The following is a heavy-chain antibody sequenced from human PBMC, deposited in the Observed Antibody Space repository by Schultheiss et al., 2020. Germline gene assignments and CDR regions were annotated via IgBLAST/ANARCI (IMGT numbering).Heavy chain of an antibody. V-gene: IGHV4-59*08. J-gene: IGHJ6*02. CDR3: ARGNYDFWSGLDYYGMDV. CDR1: GGSISSYY. CDR2: IYYSGST. D-gene: IGHD3-3*01. Sequence: SETLSLTCTVSGGSISSYYWSWIRQPPGKGLEWIGYIYYSGSTNYNPSLKSRVTISVDTSKNQFSLKLSSVTAADTAVYYCARGNYDFWSGLDYYGMDVWGQGTTVTVSS.